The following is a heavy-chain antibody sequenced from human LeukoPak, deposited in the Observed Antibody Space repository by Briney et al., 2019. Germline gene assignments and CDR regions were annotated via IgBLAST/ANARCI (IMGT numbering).Heavy chain of an antibody. Sequence: GGSLRLSCAASGFTFSSYAMHWVRQAPGKGLEWVAIIWYDGGNKYYADSVKGRFIISRDNSKNTLYLQMNSLRAEDTAVYYCARGPGITAAGTFTSFFDYWGQGTLVTVSS. V-gene: IGHV3-33*08. J-gene: IGHJ4*02. CDR3: ARGPGITAAGTFTSFFDY. CDR2: IWYDGGNK. CDR1: GFTFSSYA. D-gene: IGHD6-13*01.